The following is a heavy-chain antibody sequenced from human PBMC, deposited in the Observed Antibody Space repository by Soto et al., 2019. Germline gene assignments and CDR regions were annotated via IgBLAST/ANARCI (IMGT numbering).Heavy chain of an antibody. CDR3: AYRGGGYGDLLDY. Sequence: QVQLQESGPGLVKPSQTLSLTCTVSGGSISSGGYYWSWIRQHPGKGLEWIGYIYYSGSTYYNPSLKSRVTISVDTSKNQFSLKLCSVTAADTALYYCAYRGGGYGDLLDYWGQGTLVTVSS. D-gene: IGHD4-17*01. CDR1: GGSISSGGYY. V-gene: IGHV4-31*03. J-gene: IGHJ4*02. CDR2: IYYSGST.